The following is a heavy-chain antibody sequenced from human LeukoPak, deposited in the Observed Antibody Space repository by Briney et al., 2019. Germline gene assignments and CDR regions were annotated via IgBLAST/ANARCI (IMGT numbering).Heavy chain of an antibody. V-gene: IGHV3-74*01. CDR1: GFTFSSYW. Sequence: PGGSLRHSCAASGFTFSSYWMHWVRQAPGKGLVWVSRINSDGSSTSYADSVKGRFTISRDNAKNTLYLQMNSLRAEDTAVYYCARVQGHPPNGLDIWGQGTMVTVSS. CDR2: INSDGSST. D-gene: IGHD2-8*01. CDR3: ARVQGHPPNGLDI. J-gene: IGHJ3*02.